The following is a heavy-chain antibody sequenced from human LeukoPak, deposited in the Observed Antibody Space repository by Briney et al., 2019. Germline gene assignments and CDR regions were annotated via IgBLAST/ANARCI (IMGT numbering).Heavy chain of an antibody. V-gene: IGHV1-8*01. Sequence: ASVKVSCKASGYTFTSYDINWVRQATGQGIEWMGWMNPNSGNTGYAQKFQGRVTMTRYTSISTAYMELSSLRSEDTAVYYCARGNVGGWYLYFYYYGMDVWGQGTTVTVSS. CDR1: GYTFTSYD. CDR3: ARGNVGGWYLYFYYYGMDV. D-gene: IGHD6-19*01. CDR2: MNPNSGNT. J-gene: IGHJ6*02.